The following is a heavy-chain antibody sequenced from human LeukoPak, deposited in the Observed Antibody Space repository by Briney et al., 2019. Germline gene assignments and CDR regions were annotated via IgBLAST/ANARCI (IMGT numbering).Heavy chain of an antibody. Sequence: SETLSLTCTVSGGXISSYYCSWIRQSPGKALEWIGYFYYSGSPNYNPSLKSRVTISVDTSKNQFSLKLSSVTAADTAVYYCARHRGWYCSGGSCFPEYFQHWGQGTLVTVSS. CDR3: ARHRGWYCSGGSCFPEYFQH. D-gene: IGHD2-15*01. CDR2: FYYSGSP. V-gene: IGHV4-59*08. CDR1: GGXISSYY. J-gene: IGHJ1*01.